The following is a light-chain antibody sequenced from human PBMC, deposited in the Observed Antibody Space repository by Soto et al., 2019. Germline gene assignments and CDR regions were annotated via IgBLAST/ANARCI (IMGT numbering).Light chain of an antibody. CDR1: QSVSSNY. CDR2: GAS. CDR3: QQYGSSPLMYT. J-gene: IGKJ2*01. Sequence: EIVLTQSPGTLSLSPGERATLSCRASQSVSSNYLAWYQQKPGQAPRLLIYGASSRATGIPDRFSGSGSGTDLPLTISRLEPEYFAMYYCQQYGSSPLMYTFGQGTKLEIK. V-gene: IGKV3-20*01.